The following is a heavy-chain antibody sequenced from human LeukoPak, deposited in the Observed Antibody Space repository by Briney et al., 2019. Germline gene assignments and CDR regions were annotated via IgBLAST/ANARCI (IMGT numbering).Heavy chain of an antibody. V-gene: IGHV3-21*01. CDR2: TSSSSSYI. D-gene: IGHD3-10*01. Sequence: GRSLRLSCAASGFPFSGYSMSWVRQAPGKGLEWVSSTSSSSSYIYYADSVKGRFTISRDNSKNTLYLQMNSLRAEDTAVYYCAKEPGGFGESELDYWGQGTLVTVSS. CDR1: GFPFSGYS. J-gene: IGHJ4*02. CDR3: AKEPGGFGESELDY.